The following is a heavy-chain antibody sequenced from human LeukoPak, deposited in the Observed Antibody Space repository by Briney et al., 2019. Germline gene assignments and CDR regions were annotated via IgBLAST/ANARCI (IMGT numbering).Heavy chain of an antibody. CDR1: GFTFSSYG. CDR3: AKGERFDDYVWGSYRKATAFDY. CDR2: IRYDGSNK. V-gene: IGHV3-30*02. D-gene: IGHD3-16*02. Sequence: GGSLRLSCAASGFTFSSYGMHWVRQAPGKGQEWVAFIRYDGSNKYYADSVKGRFTISRDNSKNTLYLQMNSLRAEDTAVYYCAKGERFDDYVWGSYRKATAFDYWGQGTLVTVSS. J-gene: IGHJ4*02.